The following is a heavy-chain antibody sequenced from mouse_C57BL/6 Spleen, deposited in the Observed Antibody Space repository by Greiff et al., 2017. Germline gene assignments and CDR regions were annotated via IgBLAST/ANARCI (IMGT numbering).Heavy chain of an antibody. Sequence: VKLMESGPGLVQPSQSLSITCTVSGFSLTSYGVHWVRQSPGKGLEWLGVIWRGGSTDYNAAFMSRLSITKDNSKSQVFFKMNSLQADDTAIYYCAKNWPGNYAMDYWGQGTSVTVSS. CDR1: GFSLTSYG. CDR3: AKNWPGNYAMDY. CDR2: IWRGGST. D-gene: IGHD4-1*01. V-gene: IGHV2-5*01. J-gene: IGHJ4*01.